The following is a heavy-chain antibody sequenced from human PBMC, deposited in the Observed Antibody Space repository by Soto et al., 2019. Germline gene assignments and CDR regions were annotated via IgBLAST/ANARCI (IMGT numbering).Heavy chain of an antibody. Sequence: QVHLVQSGAEVKKPGASVNVSCKTSGYTFTRNGISWVRQAPGLGLESMGWISPNSGNIKYAQKLQGRVIMATDTSTSTAYMELRSLRFDDKAVYYCVKDRDSNSWPSRDVWGPGTTVTVSS. CDR3: VKDRDSNSWPSRDV. V-gene: IGHV1-18*01. CDR2: ISPNSGNI. D-gene: IGHD3-22*01. CDR1: GYTFTRNG. J-gene: IGHJ6*02.